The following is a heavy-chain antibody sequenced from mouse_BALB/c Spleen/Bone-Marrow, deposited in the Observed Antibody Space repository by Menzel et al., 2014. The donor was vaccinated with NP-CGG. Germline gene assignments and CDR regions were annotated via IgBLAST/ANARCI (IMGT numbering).Heavy chain of an antibody. CDR1: GYSFTVYT. V-gene: IGHV1-18*01. D-gene: IGHD1-1*01. CDR3: ARSDYYGSSYKAWFTY. CDR2: IYPYNGGT. Sequence: VQLQQSGPELVKPGTSMKISCKASGYSFTVYTMNWVKQSHGKNLEWIGLIYPYNGGTTYNQKFKNKASFTIDKASSTAYMELLSLTSEDSAVYYCARSDYYGSSYKAWFTYWGQGTLVTVSA. J-gene: IGHJ3*01.